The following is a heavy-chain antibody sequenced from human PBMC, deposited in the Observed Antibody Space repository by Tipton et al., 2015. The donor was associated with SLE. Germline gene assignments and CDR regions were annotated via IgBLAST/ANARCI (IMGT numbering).Heavy chain of an antibody. D-gene: IGHD3-10*01. CDR1: GFTFSSYS. Sequence: AVSGFTFSSYSMDWVRQAPGKGLEWVAYISSSGITTHYADSVKGRFTISEDNAKNSLYLQMNSLRAEDTAIYYCARGSGNHAFDIWGQGTMVTVSS. CDR2: ISSSGITT. CDR3: ARGSGNHAFDI. V-gene: IGHV3-48*01. J-gene: IGHJ3*02.